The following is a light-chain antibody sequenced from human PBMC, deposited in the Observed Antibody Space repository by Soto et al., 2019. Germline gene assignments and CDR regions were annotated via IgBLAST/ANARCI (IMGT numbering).Light chain of an antibody. Sequence: EIVLTQSPGTLSFSPVERSTLSFSASQSVSSSYLAWYQQKPGQAPRLLIYGASSRATGIPDRFSGSGSGTDFTLTISRLEPEDFAVYYCQQYGNSPITFGQGTRLEIK. CDR3: QQYGNSPIT. V-gene: IGKV3-20*01. J-gene: IGKJ5*01. CDR1: QSVSSSY. CDR2: GAS.